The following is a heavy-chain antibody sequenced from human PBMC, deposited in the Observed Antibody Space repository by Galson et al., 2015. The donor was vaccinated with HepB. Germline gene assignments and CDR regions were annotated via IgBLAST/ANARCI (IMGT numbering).Heavy chain of an antibody. J-gene: IGHJ4*02. CDR1: GFTFSDYY. CDR3: ARGGEYCSRTSCPWGY. CDR2: ISGSGRTI. V-gene: IGHV3-11*01. Sequence: SLRLSCAASGFTFSDYYMSWIRQAPGKGLEWVSHISGSGRTIGYADSVRGRFTISRDNAKNSLYLRINSLRVEDTAVYYCARGGEYCSRTSCPWGYWGQGTLVTVSS. D-gene: IGHD2-2*01.